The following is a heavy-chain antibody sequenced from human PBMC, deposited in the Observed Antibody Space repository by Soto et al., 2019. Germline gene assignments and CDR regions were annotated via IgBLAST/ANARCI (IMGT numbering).Heavy chain of an antibody. V-gene: IGHV3-23*01. J-gene: IGHJ5*02. CDR3: AKDQQWLVRGREPFDP. D-gene: IGHD6-19*01. CDR2: ISGSGGST. CDR1: GFTFSSYA. Sequence: GGSLRLSCAASGFTFSSYAMSWVRQAPGKGLEWVSAISGSGGSTYYADSVKGRFTISRDNSKNTLYLQMNSLRAEDTAVYYCAKDQQWLVRGREPFDPWGQGTLVTVSS.